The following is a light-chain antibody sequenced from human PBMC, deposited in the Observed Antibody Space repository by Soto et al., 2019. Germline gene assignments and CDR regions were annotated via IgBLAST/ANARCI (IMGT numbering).Light chain of an antibody. V-gene: IGLV2-14*01. J-gene: IGLJ1*01. CDR2: DVT. CDR1: SSDVGNNNY. CDR3: SSFTGSSYV. Sequence: QPVLTQPASVSGSPGQSITISCTGTSSDVGNNNYVSWYQQNPGKAPKVMICDVTNRPSGVSNRFSGSKSGNTASLTISGLQAEDEADYYCSSFTGSSYVFGTGTKLTVL.